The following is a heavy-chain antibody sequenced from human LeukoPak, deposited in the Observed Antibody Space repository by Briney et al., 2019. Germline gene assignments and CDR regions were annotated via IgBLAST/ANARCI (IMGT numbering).Heavy chain of an antibody. CDR2: INPSGGST. D-gene: IGHD6-13*01. V-gene: IGHV1-46*01. J-gene: IGHJ3*02. CDR1: GYTFTSYY. CDR3: ARGRRGQQLVRDAFDI. Sequence: ASVKVSCKASGYTFTSYYMHWVRQAPGQGLEWMGIINPSGGSTSYAQKFQGRVTMARDTSTSTVYMELSSLSSEDTAVYYCARGRRGQQLVRDAFDIWGQGTMVTVSS.